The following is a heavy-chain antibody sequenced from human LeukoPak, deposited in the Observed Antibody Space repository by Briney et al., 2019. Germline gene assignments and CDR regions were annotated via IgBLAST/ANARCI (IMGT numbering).Heavy chain of an antibody. CDR2: ISGSGGST. CDR3: AHPGGWYDY. CDR1: GFTFSSYG. D-gene: IGHD6-19*01. V-gene: IGHV3-23*01. Sequence: PGGTLRLSCAASGFTFSSYGMSWVRQAPGKGLEWVSAISGSGGSTYYADSVKGRFTISRDNSKNTLYLQMNSLRAEDTAVYYCAHPGGWYDYWGQGTLVTVSS. J-gene: IGHJ4*02.